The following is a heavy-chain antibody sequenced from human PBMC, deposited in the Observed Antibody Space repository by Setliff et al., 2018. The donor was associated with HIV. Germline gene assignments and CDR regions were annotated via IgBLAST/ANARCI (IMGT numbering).Heavy chain of an antibody. CDR3: VRAAAGLDI. Sequence: GESLKISCAVSGFTLSDYYMDWVRQAPGKGLEWVGRTRNEANGYITEYGASVQGRFTISRDNSKDSLSLQMNNLKAEDTAVYYCVRAAAGLDIWSQGIQVTVSS. CDR1: GFTLSDYY. V-gene: IGHV3-72*01. J-gene: IGHJ4*02. CDR2: TRNEANGYIT.